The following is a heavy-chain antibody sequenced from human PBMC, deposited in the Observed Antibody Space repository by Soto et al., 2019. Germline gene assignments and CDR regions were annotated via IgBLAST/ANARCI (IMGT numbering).Heavy chain of an antibody. CDR3: ATALVPAAMLFYYYGMDV. D-gene: IGHD2-2*01. CDR2: ISAYNGNT. CDR1: GYTFTSYG. Sequence: ASVKVSCKASGYTFTSYGISWVRQAPGQGLEWMGWISAYNGNTNYAQKLQGRVTMTTDTSTSTAYMELRSLRSEDTAVYYCATALVPAAMLFYYYGMDVWGQGTTVTVSS. J-gene: IGHJ6*02. V-gene: IGHV1-18*01.